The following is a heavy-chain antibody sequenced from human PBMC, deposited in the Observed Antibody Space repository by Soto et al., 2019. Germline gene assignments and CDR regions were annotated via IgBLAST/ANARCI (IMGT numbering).Heavy chain of an antibody. CDR3: AREQTGGVYYSYYGMDV. CDR1: GGTFSSYA. CDR2: IIPISGTA. J-gene: IGHJ6*02. Sequence: ASVKVSCKVSGGTFSSYAISWVRQAPGQGLQWMGGIIPISGTADYAQKFQGRVTIIADEFTNTAYMELSSLRSEDTAVYYCAREQTGGVYYSYYGMDVWGQGTTVTVSS. D-gene: IGHD1-26*01. V-gene: IGHV1-69*13.